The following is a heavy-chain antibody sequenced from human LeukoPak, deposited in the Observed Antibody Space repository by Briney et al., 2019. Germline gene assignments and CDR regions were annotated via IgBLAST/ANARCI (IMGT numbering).Heavy chain of an antibody. D-gene: IGHD2-15*01. CDR1: GGSISSYY. CDR2: IYSSGNT. Sequence: SETLSLTCTVSGGSISSYYWSWIRQPAGKGLEWIGRIYSSGNTNDNPSLKSRVTMSVDTSKNQFSLNMSSVTAADTAVYYCARSQGPYCFDFWGQGIMVTVSS. J-gene: IGHJ3*01. CDR3: ARSQGPYCFDF. V-gene: IGHV4-4*07.